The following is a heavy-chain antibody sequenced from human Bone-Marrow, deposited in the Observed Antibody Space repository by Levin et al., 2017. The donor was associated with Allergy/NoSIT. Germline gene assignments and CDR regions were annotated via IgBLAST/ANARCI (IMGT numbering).Heavy chain of an antibody. CDR2: ISYDGSDK. Sequence: GGSLRLSCAASGFTFSSYAMHWVRQAPGKGLEWVAGISYDGSDKYQADSVKGRFTISRDNSKNTLYLQMNSLRAADTAIYYCAMLTDIIVLVASTSDYWGQGTLVTVSS. J-gene: IGHJ4*02. CDR3: AMLTDIIVLVASTSDY. D-gene: IGHD2-15*01. CDR1: GFTFSSYA. V-gene: IGHV3-30-3*01.